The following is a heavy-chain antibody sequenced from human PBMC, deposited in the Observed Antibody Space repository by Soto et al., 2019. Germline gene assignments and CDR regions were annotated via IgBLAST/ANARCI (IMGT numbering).Heavy chain of an antibody. J-gene: IGHJ3*02. Sequence: QITLKESGPTLMKPAQTLTLTCTFSGFSLSTTGVGVGWIRQPPGKALEWLALIYWDDDRRYSPSLTSRLTITKYTSKNQLVLRMTNMDPVDTATYYCDHRLTSPYFYDGSEYPHVFDMWGQGTMVTVSS. CDR1: GFSLSTTGVG. D-gene: IGHD3-22*01. CDR3: DHRLTSPYFYDGSEYPHVFDM. V-gene: IGHV2-5*02. CDR2: IYWDDDR.